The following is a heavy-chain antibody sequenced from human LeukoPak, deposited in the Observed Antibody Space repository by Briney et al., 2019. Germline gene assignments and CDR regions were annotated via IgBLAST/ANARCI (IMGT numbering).Heavy chain of an antibody. D-gene: IGHD1-26*01. CDR2: IKEDGTET. V-gene: IGHV3-7*01. Sequence: GGSLRLSCAASGFTFSSYWMSWVRQAPGKGLEWVANIKEDGTETYYVDSVKGRFTISRDNAKNSLYLQMDSLAVEDTAVYYCAKNWEPLLHDYWGQGTLVTVSS. J-gene: IGHJ4*02. CDR1: GFTFSSYW. CDR3: AKNWEPLLHDY.